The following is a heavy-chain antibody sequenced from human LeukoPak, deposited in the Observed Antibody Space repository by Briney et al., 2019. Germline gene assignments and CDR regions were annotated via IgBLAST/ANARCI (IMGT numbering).Heavy chain of an antibody. D-gene: IGHD3-10*01. CDR3: AKDWGGGSGSYYIDY. CDR1: GFTFSSYA. V-gene: IGHV3-23*01. Sequence: GGSLRLSCAASGFTFSSYAMSWVRQAPGKGLEWVSAISGSGGSTYYADSVKGRFTISRDNSKNTLYLQMNSLRAEDTAVYYCAKDWGGGSGSYYIDYWGQGTLVTVSS. J-gene: IGHJ4*02. CDR2: ISGSGGST.